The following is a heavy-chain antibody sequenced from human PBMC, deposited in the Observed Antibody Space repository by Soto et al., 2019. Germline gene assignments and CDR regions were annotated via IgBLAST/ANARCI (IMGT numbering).Heavy chain of an antibody. CDR3: ARERQFGPPSGRFDP. Sequence: PSEALSLTCTDSGGSSSSGDYYWSWIRQPPGKGLEWIGYISYSGTTYYNPSLKSRVTMSLDTSENQFSLRLSFVTAADTAVYYCARERQFGPPSGRFDPWGQGTQVPVSS. CDR1: GGSSSSGDYY. CDR2: ISYSGTT. J-gene: IGHJ5*02. V-gene: IGHV4-30-4*01. D-gene: IGHD3-10*01.